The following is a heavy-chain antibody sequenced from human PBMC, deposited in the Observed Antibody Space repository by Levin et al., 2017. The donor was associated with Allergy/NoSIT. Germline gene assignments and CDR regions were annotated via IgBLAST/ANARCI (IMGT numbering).Heavy chain of an antibody. D-gene: IGHD3-10*01. V-gene: IGHV4-34*01. J-gene: IGHJ1*01. CDR2: INHSGST. CDR3: ARVGAGVDSLGFQH. CDR1: GGSFSGYY. Sequence: SETLSLTCAVYGGSFSGYYWSWIRQPPGKGLEWIGEINHSGSTNYNPSLKSRVTISVDTSKNQFSLKLSSVTAADTAVYYCARVGAGVDSLGFQHWGQGTLVTVSS.